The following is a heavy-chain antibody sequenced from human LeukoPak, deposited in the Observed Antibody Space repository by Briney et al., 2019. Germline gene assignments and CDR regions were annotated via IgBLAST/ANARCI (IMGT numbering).Heavy chain of an antibody. Sequence: GASVKVSCKASGGTFSSYAISWVRQAPGQGLEWMGRIIPILGIANYAQKFQGRVTITADKSTSTAYMELSSLRSEDTAVYYCATKLLWFGELLVDYWGQGTLVTVSS. D-gene: IGHD3-10*01. J-gene: IGHJ4*02. CDR2: IIPILGIA. CDR3: ATKLLWFGELLVDY. CDR1: GGTFSSYA. V-gene: IGHV1-69*04.